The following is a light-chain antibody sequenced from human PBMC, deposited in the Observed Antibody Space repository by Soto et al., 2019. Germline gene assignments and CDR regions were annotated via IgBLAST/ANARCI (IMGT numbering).Light chain of an antibody. J-gene: IGLJ3*02. CDR1: SSNIGAGYD. CDR2: GNS. V-gene: IGLV1-40*01. Sequence: QSVLTQPPSVSGAPGQRVTFSCTGSSSNIGAGYDVHWYQQLPGTAPKLLIYGNSNRPSGVPERFSGSKSGTSASLAITGLQAEDEADYHCCSYAGSYSWVFGGGTKLTVL. CDR3: CSYAGSYSWV.